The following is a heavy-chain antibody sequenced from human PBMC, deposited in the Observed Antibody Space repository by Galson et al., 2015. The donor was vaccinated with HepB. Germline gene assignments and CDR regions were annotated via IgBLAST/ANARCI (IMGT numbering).Heavy chain of an antibody. V-gene: IGHV4-4*07. J-gene: IGHJ4*02. CDR2: INTSGST. D-gene: IGHD4-17*01. Sequence: LRLSCAASGFTFSNAWMSWIGRPAGQGLEWMGRINTSGSTYYNPSLKSRVTISVDTSRKHLSLNLSSVTAADTAVYYCARGRPTTVTPFDYWGQGTLVTVSS. CDR3: ARGRPTTVTPFDY. CDR1: GFTFSNAW.